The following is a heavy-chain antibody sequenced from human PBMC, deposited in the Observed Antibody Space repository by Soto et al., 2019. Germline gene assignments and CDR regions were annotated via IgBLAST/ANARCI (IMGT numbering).Heavy chain of an antibody. V-gene: IGHV3-23*01. Sequence: GSLRLSCAPSGFTFRDFAMIWVRQAPGKRLEWVSAISGSGETPYYADSVKGRFIISRDNFRNTLYLQMSSLRVEDTAVYYCAKDRRINMVRGSLRSFDYWCQGT. CDR1: GFTFRDFA. J-gene: IGHJ4*02. D-gene: IGHD3-10*01. CDR3: AKDRRINMVRGSLRSFDY. CDR2: ISGSGETP.